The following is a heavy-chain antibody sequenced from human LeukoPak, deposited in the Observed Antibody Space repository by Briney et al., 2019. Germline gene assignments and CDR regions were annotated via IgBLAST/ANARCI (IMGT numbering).Heavy chain of an antibody. V-gene: IGHV4-4*07. CDR1: GGSLSTYY. Sequence: SETLSLTCTVSGGSLSTYYWTWLRPPAGKGLEWIGRIYTSESTNYNPSLKSRVTMSVDTSKYQFSLKLSSVTAADTAVYYCARGASGWYGYYFDYWGQGTLVTVSS. J-gene: IGHJ4*02. CDR2: IYTSEST. D-gene: IGHD6-19*01. CDR3: ARGASGWYGYYFDY.